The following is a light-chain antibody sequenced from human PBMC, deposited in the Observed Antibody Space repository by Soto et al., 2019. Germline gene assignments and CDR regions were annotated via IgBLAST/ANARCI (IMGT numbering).Light chain of an antibody. Sequence: IVLAQSPATLSLSPGERATISCRASHSVANNYLGWYQQKHGQAPRLIIFAASSRATGVPHRFTASGSGTDFTLTISRVEPEDFAVYFCQQYGGSPPWTFGQGTKVDSK. CDR2: AAS. V-gene: IGKV3-20*01. J-gene: IGKJ1*01. CDR3: QQYGGSPPWT. CDR1: HSVANNY.